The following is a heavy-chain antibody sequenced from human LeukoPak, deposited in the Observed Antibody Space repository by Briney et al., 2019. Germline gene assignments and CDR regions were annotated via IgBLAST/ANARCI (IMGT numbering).Heavy chain of an antibody. CDR3: ARALSLSYGMDV. CDR2: INPNSGGT. CDR1: GYTLTALS. D-gene: IGHD3-16*01. Sequence: GASVKVSCKVSGYTLTALSMHWVRQAPGQGLEWMGWINPNSGGTNYAQKFQGRVTMTRDTSISTAYMELSRLRSDDTAVYYCARALSLSYGMDVWGQGTTVTVSS. J-gene: IGHJ6*02. V-gene: IGHV1-2*02.